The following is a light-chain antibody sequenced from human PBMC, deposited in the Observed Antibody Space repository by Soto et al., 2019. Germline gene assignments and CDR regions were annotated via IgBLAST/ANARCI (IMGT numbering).Light chain of an antibody. CDR1: QSLLFSSSNKSY. J-gene: IGKJ3*01. V-gene: IGKV4-1*01. CDR2: WAS. Sequence: DIVMTQSPDSLAVSLGERATINCKSSQSLLFSSSNKSYLAWYQQKSGQPPKLLIYWASTRESGVPDRFSGSGSETDFTLTISSLQAEDVADYSCQQYYTTPFTFGPGTKVGI. CDR3: QQYYTTPFT.